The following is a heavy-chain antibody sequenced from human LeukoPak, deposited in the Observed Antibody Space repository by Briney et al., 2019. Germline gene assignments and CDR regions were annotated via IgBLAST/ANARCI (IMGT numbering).Heavy chain of an antibody. Sequence: SETLSLTCTVSGGSISSSSYYWGWIRQPPGKGLEWIGSIYYSGSTYYNPSLKSRVTISVDTSKNQFSLKLRSVTAADTAVYYCARYCSGGSCYLDYWGQGTLVTVSS. J-gene: IGHJ4*02. CDR1: GGSISSSSYY. V-gene: IGHV4-39*01. CDR3: ARYCSGGSCYLDY. D-gene: IGHD2-15*01. CDR2: IYYSGST.